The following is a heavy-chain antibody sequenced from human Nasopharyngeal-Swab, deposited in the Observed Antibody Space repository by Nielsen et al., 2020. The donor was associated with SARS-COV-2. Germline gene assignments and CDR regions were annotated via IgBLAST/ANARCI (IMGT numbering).Heavy chain of an antibody. CDR1: GFTFSSYS. D-gene: IGHD5-24*01. J-gene: IGHJ4*02. V-gene: IGHV3-48*01. CDR3: AKVRDGYNQGFDY. CDR2: ISSSSSTI. Sequence: GGSLRLSCAASGFTFSSYSMNWVRQAPGKGLEWVSYISSSSSTIYYADSVKGRFTISRDNAKNSLYLQMNSLRAEDTAVYYCAKVRDGYNQGFDYWGQGTLVTVSS.